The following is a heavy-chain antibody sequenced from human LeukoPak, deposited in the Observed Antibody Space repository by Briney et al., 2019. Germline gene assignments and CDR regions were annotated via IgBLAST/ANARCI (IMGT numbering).Heavy chain of an antibody. J-gene: IGHJ6*03. CDR2: INPSGGST. V-gene: IGHV1-46*01. D-gene: IGHD2-2*01. CDR1: GYTFTSYY. Sequence: ASVKVSCKASGYTFTSYYMHWVRQAPGQGLEWMGIINPSGGSTSYAQKFQGRVTMTRDTSTSTVYMELSSLRSEDTAVYYCARESIDYCSSTSCYVDYYYYMDVWGKGTTVTISS. CDR3: ARESIDYCSSTSCYVDYYYYMDV.